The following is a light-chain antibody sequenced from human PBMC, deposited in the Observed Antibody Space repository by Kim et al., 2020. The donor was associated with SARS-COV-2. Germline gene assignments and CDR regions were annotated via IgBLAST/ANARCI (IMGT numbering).Light chain of an antibody. CDR2: DAS. CDR3: QQYET. CDR1: QSISSW. Sequence: PSTLSASVGDRVTITCRASQSISSWLAWYQQKPGKAPKLLIYDASSLESGVPSRFSGSGSGTEFTLTISSLQPDDFATYYCQQYETFGQGTKLEI. V-gene: IGKV1-5*01. J-gene: IGKJ1*01.